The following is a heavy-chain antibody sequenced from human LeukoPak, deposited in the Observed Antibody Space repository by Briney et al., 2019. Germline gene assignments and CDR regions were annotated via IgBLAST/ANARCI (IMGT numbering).Heavy chain of an antibody. J-gene: IGHJ3*02. D-gene: IGHD6-19*01. Sequence: GGSLRLSCAASGLTFSSYAMHWVRQAPGKGLEWVAVISYDGSNKYYADSVKGRFTISRDNSKNTLYLQMNSLRAEDTAVYYCARDGVEAVAGTGALDAFDIWGQGTMVTVSS. CDR1: GLTFSSYA. CDR2: ISYDGSNK. V-gene: IGHV3-30-3*01. CDR3: ARDGVEAVAGTGALDAFDI.